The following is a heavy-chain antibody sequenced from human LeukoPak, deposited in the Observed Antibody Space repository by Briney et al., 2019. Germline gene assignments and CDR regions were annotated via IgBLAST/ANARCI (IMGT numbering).Heavy chain of an antibody. Sequence: PGGSLRLSCAASGFTFSNAWMSWVRQAPGKGLEWVGRITSKTDGGTTDYAAPVKGRFTISRDDSKNTLYLQMSSLKAEDTAVNYCTTGGVFDLWGQGTMVTVSS. CDR1: GFTFSNAW. CDR3: TTGGVFDL. V-gene: IGHV3-15*01. CDR2: ITSKTDGGTT. J-gene: IGHJ3*01.